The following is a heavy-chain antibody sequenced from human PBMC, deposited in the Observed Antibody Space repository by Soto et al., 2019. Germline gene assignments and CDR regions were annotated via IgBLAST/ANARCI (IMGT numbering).Heavy chain of an antibody. Sequence: QLQLQESGSRLVEPSRTLSLTCAISGDSISSGAYSWTWVRQSPGKRLEWIGFMYYSGYSTYNPSLKSRVTMSVDKSKNQFSLNLISVTAADTAVYFCAGGQLERVLQYWGQGSLVTVSS. J-gene: IGHJ4*02. D-gene: IGHD1-1*01. CDR3: AGGQLERVLQY. CDR2: MYYSGYS. V-gene: IGHV4-30-2*06. CDR1: GDSISSGAYS.